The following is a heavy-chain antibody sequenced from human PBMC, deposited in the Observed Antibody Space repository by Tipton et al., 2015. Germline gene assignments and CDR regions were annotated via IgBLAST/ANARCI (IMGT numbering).Heavy chain of an antibody. V-gene: IGHV4-34*01. CDR3: ATVPTRYYDFWSGPYSGWFDP. CDR1: GGSFSGYY. Sequence: TLSLTCTVYGGSFSGYYWNWIRQPPGKGLEWIGEINHSGSTNYNPSLKSRVTISVDTSKNQFSLKLSSVTAADTAVYYCATVPTRYYDFWSGPYSGWFDPWGQGSLVTVSS. J-gene: IGHJ5*02. D-gene: IGHD3-3*01. CDR2: INHSGST.